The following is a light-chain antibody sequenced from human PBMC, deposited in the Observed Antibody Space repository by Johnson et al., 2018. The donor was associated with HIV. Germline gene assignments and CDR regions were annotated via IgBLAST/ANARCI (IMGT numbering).Light chain of an antibody. CDR3: ASWDRSLTVGTV. Sequence: QSVLTQPPSVSAAPGQKVTISCSGSSSNIVNNYVSWYQQLPGTAPKVLIYDNNKRPSGIPDRFSGSKSGSSATLAITGLHPGDAADYYCASWDRSLTVGTVFGPGTRVTVL. CDR1: SSNIVNNY. J-gene: IGLJ1*01. V-gene: IGLV1-51*01. CDR2: DNN.